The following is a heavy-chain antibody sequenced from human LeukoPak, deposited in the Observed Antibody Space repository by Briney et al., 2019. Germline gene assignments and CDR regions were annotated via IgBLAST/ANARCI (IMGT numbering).Heavy chain of an antibody. V-gene: IGHV3-48*01. D-gene: IGHD6-13*01. CDR2: ISSSSNTI. J-gene: IGHJ4*02. CDR1: GFTFSSYS. Sequence: GGSLRLSCAASGFTFSSYSMNWVRQAPGKGLEWVSYISSSSNTIYYADSVKGRFTISRDNSKNTLYLQMNSLRAEDTAVYYCARASIAAAGDFDYWGQGTLVTVSS. CDR3: ARASIAAAGDFDY.